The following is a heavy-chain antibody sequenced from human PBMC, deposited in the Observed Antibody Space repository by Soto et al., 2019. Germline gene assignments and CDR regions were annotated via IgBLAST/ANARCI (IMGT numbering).Heavy chain of an antibody. Sequence: GGSLRLSCAASGFTVSSNYMSWVRQAPGKGLEWVSVIYSGGSTYYADSVKGRFTISRDNSKNTLYLQMNSLRAEDTAVYYCARDSTYFGVVIPFDYWGQGTLVTVSS. V-gene: IGHV3-53*01. CDR3: ARDSTYFGVVIPFDY. CDR1: GFTVSSNY. CDR2: IYSGGST. J-gene: IGHJ4*02. D-gene: IGHD3-3*01.